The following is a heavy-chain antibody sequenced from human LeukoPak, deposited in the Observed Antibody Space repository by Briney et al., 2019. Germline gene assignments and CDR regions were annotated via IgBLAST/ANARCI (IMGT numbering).Heavy chain of an antibody. CDR1: GYTFTNYI. CDR3: ARGAKFRSYGSGTYYTSLPFDP. CDR2: NNNRNGNR. V-gene: IGHV1-3*02. J-gene: IGHJ5*02. Sequence: ASVKVSCKSSGYTFTNYIIHWVHQAPAQRLEGMGWNNNRNGNRKYSREFQGRVTITRDTSASTAYMELSSLRSEDIAVYYCARGAKFRSYGSGTYYTSLPFDPWGQGTLVTVSS. D-gene: IGHD3-10*01.